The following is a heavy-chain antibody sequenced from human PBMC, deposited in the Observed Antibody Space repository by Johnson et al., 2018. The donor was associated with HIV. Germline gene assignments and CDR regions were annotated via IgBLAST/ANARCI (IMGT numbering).Heavy chain of an antibody. V-gene: IGHV3-52*01. D-gene: IGHD3-22*01. CDR3: ARVVAFEVRDLYYYDSSASNDAFDV. CDR2: IKCDGSEK. J-gene: IGHJ3*01. Sequence: VQLVESGGGVVQPGRSLRLSCAASGLTFSNSWMHWVCQAPEKGLEWVADIKCDGSEKYYVDSVKGRFTISGDTAKTSLYLKLNSLRAEATAFYNCARVVAFEVRDLYYYDSSASNDAFDVWGQGTMVTVSS. CDR1: GLTFSNSW.